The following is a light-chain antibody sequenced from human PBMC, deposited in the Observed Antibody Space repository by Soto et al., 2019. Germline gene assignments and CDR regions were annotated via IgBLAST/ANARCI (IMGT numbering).Light chain of an antibody. V-gene: IGKV3D-20*02. Sequence: EIVTTQSPATLSVSPGERATLSCRASQTVRNNYLAWYQQKPGQAPRLLIYDASSRATGIPDRFSGGGSGTDFTLTISRLEPEDFAVYYCQQRYSWPPITFGQGTRLEI. CDR2: DAS. CDR3: QQRYSWPPIT. J-gene: IGKJ5*01. CDR1: QTVRNNY.